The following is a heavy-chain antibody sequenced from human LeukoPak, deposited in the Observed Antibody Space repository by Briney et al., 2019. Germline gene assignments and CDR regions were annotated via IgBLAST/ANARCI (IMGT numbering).Heavy chain of an antibody. Sequence: GGSLRLSCAASGFTFSSCGIHWVRQAPGKGLEWVAVISYDGSSKYYADSVKGRFTISRDNSKNTLYLQMNSLRAEDTALYYCAKLDGMDVWGQGTTVTVSS. V-gene: IGHV3-30*18. CDR1: GFTFSSCG. J-gene: IGHJ6*02. CDR3: AKLDGMDV. CDR2: ISYDGSSK.